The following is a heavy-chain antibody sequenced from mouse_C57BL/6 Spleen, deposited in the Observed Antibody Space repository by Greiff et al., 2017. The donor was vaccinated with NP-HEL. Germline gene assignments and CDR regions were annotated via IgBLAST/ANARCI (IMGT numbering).Heavy chain of an antibody. CDR3: TYYYGSSYFDY. CDR2: IRNKANNHAT. J-gene: IGHJ2*01. Sequence: EVKLVESGGGLVQPGGSMKLSCAASGFTFSDAWMDWVRQSPEKGLEWVAEIRNKANNHATYYAEYVKGRFTISRDDSKSSVYLQMNSLRSEDTVIYYCTYYYGSSYFDYWGQGTTLTVSS. D-gene: IGHD1-1*01. V-gene: IGHV6-6*01. CDR1: GFTFSDAW.